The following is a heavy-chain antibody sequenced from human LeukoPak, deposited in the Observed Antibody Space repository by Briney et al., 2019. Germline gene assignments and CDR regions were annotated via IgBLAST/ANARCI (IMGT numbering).Heavy chain of an antibody. CDR1: GGSISSSSYY. J-gene: IGHJ6*03. CDR2: IYYSGST. Sequence: SETLSLTCTVSGGSISSSSYYWGWIRQPPGKGLEWIGSIYYSGSTYYNPSLKSRVTISVDTSKNQFSLKLSSVTAADTAVYYCATYYYDSSGSYYYYYMDAWGKGTTVTVSS. CDR3: ATYYYDSSGSYYYYYMDA. V-gene: IGHV4-39*01. D-gene: IGHD3-22*01.